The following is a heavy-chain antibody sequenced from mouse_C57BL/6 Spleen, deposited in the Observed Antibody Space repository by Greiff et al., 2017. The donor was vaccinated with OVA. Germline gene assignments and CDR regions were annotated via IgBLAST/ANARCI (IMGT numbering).Heavy chain of an antibody. CDR3: AGTTVRFAY. CDR1: GYTFTSYW. D-gene: IGHD1-1*01. Sequence: VHLVESGAELAKPGASVKLSCKASGYTFTSYWMHWVKQRPGQGLEWIGYINPSSGYTKYNQKFKDKATLTADKSSSTAYMQLSSLTYEDSAVHYCAGTTVRFAYWGQGTLVTVSA. V-gene: IGHV1-7*01. CDR2: INPSSGYT. J-gene: IGHJ3*01.